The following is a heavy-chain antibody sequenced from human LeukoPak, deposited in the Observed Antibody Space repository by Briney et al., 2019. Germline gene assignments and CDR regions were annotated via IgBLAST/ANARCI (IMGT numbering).Heavy chain of an antibody. D-gene: IGHD3-16*01. J-gene: IGHJ4*02. CDR1: GYTFTGYY. CDR2: INPKSGGT. CDR3: ARRGSTSDSAYFLDS. V-gene: IGHV1-2*02. Sequence: ASVKVSCKASGYTFTGYYIHWVRQAPGQGLEWMGWINPKSGGTKYAQKFQGRVTMTRDTSISAAYMDLSRLRFDDTGVYYCARRGSTSDSAYFLDSWGQGTLATVSS.